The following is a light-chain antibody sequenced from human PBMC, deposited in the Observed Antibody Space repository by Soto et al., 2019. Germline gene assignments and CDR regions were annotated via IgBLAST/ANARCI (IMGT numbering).Light chain of an antibody. V-gene: IGLV2-14*02. Sequence: QSVLIQPASVSGSPGQSITIACTGISXEVENYNFVSWYQQHPGKVPKLIIYEGSKRPSGISDRFSGSKSGSSASLTISGLQAEDEADYYCVSFTTSKSYVCGTGTKVTVL. J-gene: IGLJ1*01. CDR3: VSFTTSKSYV. CDR1: SXEVENYNF. CDR2: EGS.